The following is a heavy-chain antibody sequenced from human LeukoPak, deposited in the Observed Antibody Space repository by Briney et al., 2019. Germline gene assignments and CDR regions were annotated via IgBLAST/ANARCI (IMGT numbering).Heavy chain of an antibody. V-gene: IGHV3-23*01. Sequence: GGSLRLSCAASGFTFSSYAMSWVRQAPGKGLEWVSAISGSGGSTYYADSVKGRFTISRDNSKNTLYLQMNSLRAEDTAVYYCAKGVAVYYYYYMDVWGKGTTVNVSS. CDR2: ISGSGGST. J-gene: IGHJ6*03. CDR3: AKGVAVYYYYYMDV. CDR1: GFTFSSYA. D-gene: IGHD6-19*01.